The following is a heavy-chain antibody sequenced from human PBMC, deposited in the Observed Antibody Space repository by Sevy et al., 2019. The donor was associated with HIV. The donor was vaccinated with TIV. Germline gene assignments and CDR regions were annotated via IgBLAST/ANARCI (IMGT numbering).Heavy chain of an antibody. J-gene: IGHJ4*02. CDR2: ISASGGST. D-gene: IGHD3-22*01. CDR1: GFTFTSYA. CDR3: AKISDDSSGYYYGYFDY. Sequence: GGSLRLSCAASGFTFTSYAMGWVRQAPGKGLERVSGISASGGSTYHADSVKGRFSISRDNSKNTLYLQMNSLRAEDTAIYYCAKISDDSSGYYYGYFDYWGQGTLVTVSS. V-gene: IGHV3-23*01.